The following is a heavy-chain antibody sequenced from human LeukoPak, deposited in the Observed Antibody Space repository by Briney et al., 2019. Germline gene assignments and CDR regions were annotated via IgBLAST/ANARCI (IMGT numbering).Heavy chain of an antibody. J-gene: IGHJ4*02. CDR3: AKEGNDYGANSIDY. D-gene: IGHD4-23*01. CDR1: GGSISSSSYY. Sequence: PSETLSLTCTVSGGSISSSSYYWGWIRQPPGKGLEWIGSIYYSGSTYYNPSLKSRVTISVDTSKNQFSLKLSSVTAADTAVYYCAKEGNDYGANSIDYWGQGTLVTVSS. CDR2: IYYSGST. V-gene: IGHV4-39*02.